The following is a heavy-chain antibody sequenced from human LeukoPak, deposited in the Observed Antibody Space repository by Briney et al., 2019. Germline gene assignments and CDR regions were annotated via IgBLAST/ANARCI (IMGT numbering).Heavy chain of an antibody. CDR3: ARGLHSRSSGRRFDVFEI. Sequence: SETLSLTCTVSGGSISSGGYYWSWIRQPPGKGLQWIGYIYYRGNTNYNPSLKSRVTISVDTSKDQFSLKLTSVTAADTAVYYCARGLHSRSSGRRFDVFEIWGQGTMVTVSS. CDR2: IYYRGNT. D-gene: IGHD6-6*01. V-gene: IGHV4-61*08. J-gene: IGHJ3*02. CDR1: GGSISSGGYY.